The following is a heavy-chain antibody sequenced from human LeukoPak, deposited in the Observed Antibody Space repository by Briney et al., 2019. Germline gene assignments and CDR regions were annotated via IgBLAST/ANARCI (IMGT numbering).Heavy chain of an antibody. D-gene: IGHD6-13*01. CDR3: ARGSGETEQLVPRYFDY. CDR1: GGSFSGYY. J-gene: IGHJ4*02. Sequence: PSQTLSLTCAVYGGSFSGYYWSWIRQPPGKGLEWIGEINHSGSTNYNPSLKSRVTISVDTSKNQFSLKLSSVTAADTAVYYCARGSGETEQLVPRYFDYWGQGTLVTVSS. CDR2: INHSGST. V-gene: IGHV4-34*01.